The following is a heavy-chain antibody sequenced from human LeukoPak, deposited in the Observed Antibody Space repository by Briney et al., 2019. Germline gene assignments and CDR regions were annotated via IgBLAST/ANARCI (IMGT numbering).Heavy chain of an antibody. V-gene: IGHV3-23*01. CDR3: AKRDPRPFAFDI. J-gene: IGHJ3*02. Sequence: GGSLRLSCAASGFTFRSYAMSWVRQAPGKGLEWVSPIRGSGAGTYYADSVKGRFTISRDNSKSTLYLQMNSLRVEDTAVYYCAKRDPRPFAFDIWGQGTMVAVSS. CDR1: GFTFRSYA. CDR2: IRGSGAGT.